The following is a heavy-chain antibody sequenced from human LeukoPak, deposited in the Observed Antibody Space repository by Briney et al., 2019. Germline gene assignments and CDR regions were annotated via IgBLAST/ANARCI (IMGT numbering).Heavy chain of an antibody. V-gene: IGHV1-18*01. CDR2: ISAYNGNT. D-gene: IGHD6-6*01. CDR3: ARDSSIAARPMGRRFDP. Sequence: ASVKVSCKASGYTFTSYGISWVRQAPGQGLEWMGWISAYNGNTNYAQKLQGRVTMTTDTSTSTAYMELRSLRSDDTAVYYCARDSSIAARPMGRRFDPWGQGTLVTVSS. J-gene: IGHJ5*02. CDR1: GYTFTSYG.